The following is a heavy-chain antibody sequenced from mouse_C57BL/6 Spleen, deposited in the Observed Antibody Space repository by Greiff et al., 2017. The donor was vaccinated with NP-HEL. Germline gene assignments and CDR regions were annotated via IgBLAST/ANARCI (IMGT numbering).Heavy chain of an antibody. CDR1: GFSLTSYG. V-gene: IGHV2-2*01. CDR2: IWSGGST. Sequence: QVQLQQSGPGLVQPSQSLSITCTVSGFSLTSYGVHWVRQSPGKGLEWLGVIWSGGSTDYNAAFISRLSISKDNSKSQVFFKMNSLQADDTAIYYCARNEVTTAEFAYWGQGTLVTVSA. J-gene: IGHJ3*01. D-gene: IGHD2-2*01. CDR3: ARNEVTTAEFAY.